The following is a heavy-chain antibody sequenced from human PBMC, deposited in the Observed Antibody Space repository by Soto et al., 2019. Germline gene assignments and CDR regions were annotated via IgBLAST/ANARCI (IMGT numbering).Heavy chain of an antibody. CDR2: ISAYNGNT. Sequence: GASVKVSCKASGYTFTSYGISWVRQAPGQGLEWMGWISAYNGNTNYAQKVQGRITMTRSTSISTAYMELSSLTSDDTAVYYCARAHNSGDVDYWGQGTLVTVSS. J-gene: IGHJ4*02. CDR3: ARAHNSGDVDY. D-gene: IGHD4-17*01. CDR1: GYTFTSYG. V-gene: IGHV1-18*01.